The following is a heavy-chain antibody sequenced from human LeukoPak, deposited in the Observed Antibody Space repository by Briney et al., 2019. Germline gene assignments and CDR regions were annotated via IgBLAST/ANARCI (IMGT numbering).Heavy chain of an antibody. CDR2: INPSGGST. CDR3: ARGHESSGYYFGY. V-gene: IGHV1-46*01. CDR1: GYTFTNYY. D-gene: IGHD3-22*01. Sequence: RASVKVSCKTSGYTFTNYYINWVRQAPGQGLEWMGIINPSGGSTSYAQKFQGRVTMTRDISTNTVYMELSSLRSEDTAVYYRARGHESSGYYFGYWGQGTLVAVSS. J-gene: IGHJ4*02.